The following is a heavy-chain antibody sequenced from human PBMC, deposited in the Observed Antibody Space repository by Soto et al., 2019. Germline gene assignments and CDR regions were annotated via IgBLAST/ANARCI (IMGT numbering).Heavy chain of an antibody. CDR3: ARDGIGGTVFRGFCDY. D-gene: IGHD1-7*01. J-gene: IGHJ4*02. Sequence: QKYLVESGGGVVKPGGSLRLSCLASGSIFRGYAMNWVRQAPGKGREWVAVIGYDGSNKYYADSVKGRFTISRDNSKNRLYLQMDSLRAEDTAVYYCARDGIGGTVFRGFCDYWGQGTLVTVSS. V-gene: IGHV3-33*01. CDR2: IGYDGSNK. CDR1: GSIFRGYA.